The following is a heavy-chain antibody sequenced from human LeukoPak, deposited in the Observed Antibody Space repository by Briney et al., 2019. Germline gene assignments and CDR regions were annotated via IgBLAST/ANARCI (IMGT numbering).Heavy chain of an antibody. J-gene: IGHJ5*02. CDR2: INPNSGGT. D-gene: IGHD3-10*01. Sequence: ASVKVSCKASGYTFTGYYMHWVRQAPGQGLEWMGWINPNSGGTNYAQKFQGRVTMTRDTPISTAYMELSRLRSDDTAVYYCAREDYYGSGSSNWFDPWGQGTLVTVPS. V-gene: IGHV1-2*02. CDR3: AREDYYGSGSSNWFDP. CDR1: GYTFTGYY.